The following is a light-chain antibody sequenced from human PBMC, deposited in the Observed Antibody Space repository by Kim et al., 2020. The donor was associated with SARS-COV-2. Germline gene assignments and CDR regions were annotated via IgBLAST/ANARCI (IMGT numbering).Light chain of an antibody. CDR2: AAS. V-gene: IGKV1-39*01. CDR3: QQSYSSHT. Sequence: RSASVGDRVTITCRASQNIKNYLSWYQQKQGKAPKLLIYAASTLQRWVPSRFSGSGSGTDFTLTISSLQPEDFATYYCQQSYSSHTFGQGTKLGI. CDR1: QNIKNY. J-gene: IGKJ2*01.